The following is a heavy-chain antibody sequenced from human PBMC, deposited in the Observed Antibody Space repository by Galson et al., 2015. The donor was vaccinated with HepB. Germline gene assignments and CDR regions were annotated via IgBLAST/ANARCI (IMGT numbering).Heavy chain of an antibody. J-gene: IGHJ4*02. CDR3: YLQAYCSSTSCYTAFDY. V-gene: IGHV3-15*07. D-gene: IGHD2-2*02. Sequence: SLRLSCAASGFTFSNAWMNWVRQAPGKGLEWVGRIKSKTDGGTTDYAAPVKGRFTISRDDSKNTLYLQMNSLKTEDTAVYYCYLQAYCSSTSCYTAFDYWGQGTLVTVSS. CDR2: IKSKTDGGTT. CDR1: GFTFSNAW.